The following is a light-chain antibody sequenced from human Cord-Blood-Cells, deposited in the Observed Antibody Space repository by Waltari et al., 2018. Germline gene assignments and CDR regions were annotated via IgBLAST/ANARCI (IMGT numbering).Light chain of an antibody. V-gene: IGKV3-15*01. CDR1: QSVSSN. CDR3: QQYNNRRT. J-gene: IGKJ1*01. CDR2: GAS. Sequence: EIVMTQSPATLSVAPGERATLSCRASQSVSSNLAWYQQKPGQAPRLLINGASTRATGIPARFSGSWSGTEFTLTISSLQSEDFAVYYCQQYNNRRTFGQGTKVEIK.